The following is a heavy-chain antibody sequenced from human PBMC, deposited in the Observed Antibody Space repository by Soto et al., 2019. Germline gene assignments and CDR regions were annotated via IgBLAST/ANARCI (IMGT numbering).Heavy chain of an antibody. Sequence: ASVKVSCKXSGYTFTGYYMHWVRQAPGQGLEWMGWINPNSGGTNYAQKFQGWVTMTRDTSISTAYMELSRLRSDDTAVYYCARTVATNWFDPWGQGTLVTVSS. CDR3: ARTVATNWFDP. V-gene: IGHV1-2*04. D-gene: IGHD5-12*01. J-gene: IGHJ5*02. CDR1: GYTFTGYY. CDR2: INPNSGGT.